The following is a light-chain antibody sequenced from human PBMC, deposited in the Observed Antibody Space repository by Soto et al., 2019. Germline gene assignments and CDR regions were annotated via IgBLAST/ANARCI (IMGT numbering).Light chain of an antibody. J-gene: IGKJ5*01. CDR2: GAS. CDR3: QQYNNWPSIT. CDR1: QSVSIN. V-gene: IGKV3-15*01. Sequence: EIVITQSPATLSVSPEERATLSCRASQSVSINLAWYQQRPGQAPRLLIYGASTTATGIPARFSGSGSGTEFTLTISSLQSEDFAVYYCQQYNNWPSITFGQGTRLEIK.